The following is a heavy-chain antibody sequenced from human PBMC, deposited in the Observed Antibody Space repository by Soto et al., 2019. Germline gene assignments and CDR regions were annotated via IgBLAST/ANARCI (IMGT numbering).Heavy chain of an antibody. J-gene: IGHJ3*02. CDR1: GFTFSSYA. V-gene: IGHV3-23*01. CDR3: AKDRGSGWYSDAFDI. Sequence: EVQLLESGGGLVLPGGSLRLSCAASGFTFSSYAMSWVRQAPGKGLEWVSAISGSGGSTYYADSVKGRFTISRDNSKNTLYLQMNRLRAEDTAVYYCAKDRGSGWYSDAFDIWGQGTMVTVSS. CDR2: ISGSGGST. D-gene: IGHD6-19*01.